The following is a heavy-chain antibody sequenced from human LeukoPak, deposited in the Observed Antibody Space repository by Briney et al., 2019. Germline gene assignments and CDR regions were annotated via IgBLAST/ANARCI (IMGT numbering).Heavy chain of an antibody. CDR1: GFTFSNYA. J-gene: IGHJ4*02. D-gene: IGHD3-22*01. Sequence: GGSLRLSCAASGFTFSNYAMHCVRQAPGKGLEYVSAINSIGVDTYYANSVKGRFTISRDNSKNTLYLQMGSLRTEDMAVYYCARSGYYDSTGYLDYWGQGTLVTVSS. CDR2: INSIGVDT. V-gene: IGHV3-64*01. CDR3: ARSGYYDSTGYLDY.